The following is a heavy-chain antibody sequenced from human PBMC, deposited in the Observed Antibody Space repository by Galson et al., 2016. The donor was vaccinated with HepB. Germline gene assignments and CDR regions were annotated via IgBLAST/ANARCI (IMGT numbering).Heavy chain of an antibody. J-gene: IGHJ4*02. CDR2: IIPIFGTA. CDR3: ATRRVYYSDGSGYHYDGGFDS. V-gene: IGHV1-69*13. Sequence: SVKVSCKASGGTFSSVISWVRQAPGQGLEWMGGIIPIFGTANFAQKFQGRVTITADDSTSTAYMELSSLRSEDTAVYYCATRRVYYSDGSGYHYDGGFDSWGQGTLVTVSS. CDR1: GGTFSSV. D-gene: IGHD3-22*01.